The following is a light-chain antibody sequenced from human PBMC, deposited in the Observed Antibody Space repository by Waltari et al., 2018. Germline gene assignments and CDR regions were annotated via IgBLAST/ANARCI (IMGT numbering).Light chain of an antibody. Sequence: EIVMTQSPATLSVSPGERATLSCRASQSISSNLAWYQQKPGQVPRLLIYSASTRATGIPARFSGSGSGTEFTLTISSLQSEDFAVYYCQQYNNWPPLTFGGGTKVEIK. CDR2: SAS. CDR1: QSISSN. CDR3: QQYNNWPPLT. J-gene: IGKJ4*01. V-gene: IGKV3-15*01.